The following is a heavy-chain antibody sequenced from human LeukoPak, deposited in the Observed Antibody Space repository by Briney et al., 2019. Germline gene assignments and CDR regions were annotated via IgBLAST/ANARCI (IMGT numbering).Heavy chain of an antibody. CDR3: TRLGEDYSNYYYYYMDV. D-gene: IGHD4-11*01. Sequence: PSETLSLTCTVSGGSISSSSYHWGWIRQSPGKGLEWIGSIYYSAFVSYSGSTYYNPSLKSRVTISVDTSKNQFSLRLTSVTAADTAVYYCTRLGEDYSNYYYYYMDVWGKGTTVTVSS. CDR2: IYYSAFVSYSGST. V-gene: IGHV4-39*07. J-gene: IGHJ6*03. CDR1: GGSISSSSYH.